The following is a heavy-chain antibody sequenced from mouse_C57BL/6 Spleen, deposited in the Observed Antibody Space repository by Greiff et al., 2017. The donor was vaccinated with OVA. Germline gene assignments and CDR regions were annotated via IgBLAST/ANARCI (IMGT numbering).Heavy chain of an antibody. D-gene: IGHD1-1*01. V-gene: IGHV1-15*01. Sequence: QVQLQQSGAELVRPGASVTLSCKASGYTFTDYEMHWVKQTPVHGLEWIGAIDPETGGTAYNQKFKGKAILTADNSSSTAYMELRSLTSEDSAVYYCTRDGSSSAWFAYWGQGTLVTVSA. CDR3: TRDGSSSAWFAY. CDR2: IDPETGGT. CDR1: GYTFTDYE. J-gene: IGHJ3*01.